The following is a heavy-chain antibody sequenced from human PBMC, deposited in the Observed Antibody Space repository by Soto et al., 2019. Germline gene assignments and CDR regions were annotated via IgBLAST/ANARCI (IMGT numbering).Heavy chain of an antibody. CDR3: ARARDCIGISCYSYYYYGMDV. Sequence: PGGSLRLSCAASGFTFTKYAMSWVRQAPGKGLEWVSGTSGSGGSTYYADSVKGRFTISRDNSKNTLYLQMNSLRAEDTALYYCARARDCIGISCYSYYYYGMDVWGQGTTVTVSS. V-gene: IGHV3-23*01. J-gene: IGHJ6*02. CDR2: TSGSGGST. CDR1: GFTFTKYA. D-gene: IGHD2-2*01.